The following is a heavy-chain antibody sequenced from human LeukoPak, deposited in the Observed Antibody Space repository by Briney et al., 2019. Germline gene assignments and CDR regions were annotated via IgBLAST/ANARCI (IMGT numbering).Heavy chain of an antibody. Sequence: GGSLRLSCAASGFTFDDYGMSWVRQAPGKGLEWVSGINWNGGSTGYADSVKGRFTISRDNAMNSLYLQMNSLRAEDTALYYCASDSVPMVRGVPTHWFDPWGQGTLVTVSS. CDR2: INWNGGST. D-gene: IGHD3-10*01. CDR1: GFTFDDYG. CDR3: ASDSVPMVRGVPTHWFDP. V-gene: IGHV3-20*04. J-gene: IGHJ5*02.